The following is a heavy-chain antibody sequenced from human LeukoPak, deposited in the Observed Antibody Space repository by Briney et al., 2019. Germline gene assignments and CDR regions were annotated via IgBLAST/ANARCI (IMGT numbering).Heavy chain of an antibody. D-gene: IGHD6-25*01. Sequence: ASVRVSCKASGYTFTTYDINWVRQAPGQGLGWMGGIIPIFGTANYAQKFQGRVTITADKSTSTAYMELSSLRSEDTAVYYCARAHAAAADYWGQGTLVTVSS. V-gene: IGHV1-69*06. CDR2: IIPIFGTA. CDR3: ARAHAAAADY. J-gene: IGHJ4*02. CDR1: GYTFTTYD.